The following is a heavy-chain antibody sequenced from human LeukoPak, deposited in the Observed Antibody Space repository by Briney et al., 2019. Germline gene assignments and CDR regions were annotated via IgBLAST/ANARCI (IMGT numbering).Heavy chain of an antibody. J-gene: IGHJ3*02. CDR1: GFTFSDYY. Sequence: GGSLRLSCAAPGFTFSDYYMNWVRQAPGKGLEWVSSIRQSGDITYYADSVKGRFTISRDNSKNTLSLQMNSLSREDTAIYYCVRRGGSDGWGAFDIWGQGTVVTVSS. D-gene: IGHD5-24*01. CDR3: VRRGGSDGWGAFDI. V-gene: IGHV3-23*01. CDR2: IRQSGDIT.